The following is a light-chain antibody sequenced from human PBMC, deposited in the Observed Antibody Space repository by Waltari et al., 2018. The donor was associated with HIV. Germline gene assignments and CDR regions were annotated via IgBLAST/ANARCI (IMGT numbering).Light chain of an antibody. J-gene: IGLJ1*01. CDR2: DNE. CDR1: NSNLGNNF. Sequence: QSILTQPPSVSEAPGQKVTISCSGDNSNLGNNFVSWYQQVPGRAPRLLIYDNEKRPSGIPDRFSASKAGVSATLGIAGLQIVDEADYYCGTWDSSLSLYVFGPGTTVAVL. CDR3: GTWDSSLSLYV. V-gene: IGLV1-51*01.